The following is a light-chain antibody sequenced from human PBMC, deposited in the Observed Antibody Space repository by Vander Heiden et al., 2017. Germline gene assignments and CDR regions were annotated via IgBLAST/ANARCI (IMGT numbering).Light chain of an antibody. CDR3: QQSYSTPRT. CDR1: QSISSY. J-gene: IGKJ1*01. V-gene: IGKV1-39*01. Sequence: DTQMTQSPSSVSASVADRVTITCRASQSISSYLNWYQQKPGKAPKLLIYAASSLQSGVPSSISGSGSGTDFTLTISSPQPEDFATYYCQQSYSTPRTFGQGTQVEIK. CDR2: AAS.